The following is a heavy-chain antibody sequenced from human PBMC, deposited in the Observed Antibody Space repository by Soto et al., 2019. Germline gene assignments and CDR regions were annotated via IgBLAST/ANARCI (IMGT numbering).Heavy chain of an antibody. CDR3: DRDWHYYDSSGSLHAFDI. J-gene: IGHJ3*02. CDR2: IYYSGST. D-gene: IGHD3-22*01. V-gene: IGHV4-30-4*01. Sequence: SEMLSLTCTVSGCSISSCTYYWGWLRQPPGKGLEWIGYIYYSGSTYYNPSLKSRVTISVDTSKNQFSLKLSSVTAADTAVYYCDRDWHYYDSSGSLHAFDIWGQGTMVTVS. CDR1: GCSISSCTYY.